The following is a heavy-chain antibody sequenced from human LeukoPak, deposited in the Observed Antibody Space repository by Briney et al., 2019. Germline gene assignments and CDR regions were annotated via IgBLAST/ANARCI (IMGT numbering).Heavy chain of an antibody. Sequence: GGSPRLSCAASGFTFSSYGMHWVRQAPGKGLEWVAFIRYDGSNKYYADSVKGRFTISRDNSKNTLYLQMNSLRAEDTAVYYCAKDVGWLQSGAFDYWGQGTLVTVSS. CDR2: IRYDGSNK. J-gene: IGHJ4*02. CDR1: GFTFSSYG. V-gene: IGHV3-30*02. CDR3: AKDVGWLQSGAFDY. D-gene: IGHD5-24*01.